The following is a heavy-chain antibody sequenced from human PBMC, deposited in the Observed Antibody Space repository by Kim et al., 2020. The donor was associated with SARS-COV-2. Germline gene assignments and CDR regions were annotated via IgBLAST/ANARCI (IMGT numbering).Heavy chain of an antibody. CDR3: AKKASGNFDWLVNYYYYGMDV. CDR2: ISGSGGST. Sequence: GGSLRLSCAASGFTFSSYAMSWVRQAPGKGLEWVSAISGSGGSTYYADSVKGRFTISRDNSKNTLYLQMNSLRAEDTAVYYCAKKASGNFDWLVNYYYYGMDVCGQRTTVTVSS. V-gene: IGHV3-23*01. CDR1: GFTFSSYA. D-gene: IGHD3-9*01. J-gene: IGHJ6*02.